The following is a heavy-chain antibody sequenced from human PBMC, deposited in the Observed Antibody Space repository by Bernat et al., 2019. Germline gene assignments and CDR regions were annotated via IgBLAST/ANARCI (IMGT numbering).Heavy chain of an antibody. CDR1: GFTFSSYS. D-gene: IGHD2-15*01. Sequence: EVQLVESGGGLVKPGGSLRLSCAASGFTFSSYSMDWVRQAPGGGLEGLSYIINSSSYVYYADSVKGRFPISRDNAKNSVYLQMNSLRAEDTAVYYCARGCGGGSCYFAFWGQGTLVTVSS. CDR3: ARGCGGGSCYFAF. V-gene: IGHV3-21*05. CDR2: IINSSSYV. J-gene: IGHJ4*02.